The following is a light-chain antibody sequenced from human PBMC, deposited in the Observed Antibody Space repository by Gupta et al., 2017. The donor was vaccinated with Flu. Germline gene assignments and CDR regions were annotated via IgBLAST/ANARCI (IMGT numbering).Light chain of an antibody. J-gene: IGLJ7*01. CDR2: DNN. CDR1: SSNIGNNY. CDR3: GTWDSRLSAAV. Sequence: QSVLTQPPSVSAATGQEVTIPCSGSSSNIGNNYVSWYQQLPGTTPKLLIYDNNKRPSGIPDRFSGSKSGTSATLGITGLQTGDEADYYCGTWDSRLSAAVFGGGTQLTVL. V-gene: IGLV1-51*01.